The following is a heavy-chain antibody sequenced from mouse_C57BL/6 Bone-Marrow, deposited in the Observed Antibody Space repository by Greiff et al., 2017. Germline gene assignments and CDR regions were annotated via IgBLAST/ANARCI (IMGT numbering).Heavy chain of an antibody. D-gene: IGHD2-10*01. CDR2: IYPRSGNT. V-gene: IGHV1-81*01. CDR1: GYTFTSYG. J-gene: IGHJ1*03. CDR3: AREGVLPLRYFDV. Sequence: VMLVESGAELARPGASVKLSCKASGYTFTSYGISWVKQRTGQGLEWIGEIYPRSGNTYYNEKFKGKATLTADKSSSTAYMELRSLTSEDSAVYFCAREGVLPLRYFDVWGTGTTVTVSS.